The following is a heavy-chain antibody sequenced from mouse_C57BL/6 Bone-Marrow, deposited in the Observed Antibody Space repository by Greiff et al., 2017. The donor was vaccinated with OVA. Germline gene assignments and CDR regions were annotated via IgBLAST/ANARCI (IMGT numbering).Heavy chain of an antibody. CDR3: TSYYSNYYYAMDY. D-gene: IGHD2-5*01. CDR2: IDPENGDT. CDR1: GFNIKDDY. V-gene: IGHV14-4*01. J-gene: IGHJ4*01. Sequence: EVQLQQSGAELVRPGASVKLSCTASGFNIKDDYMHWVKQRPEQGLEWIGWIDPENGDTEYASKFQGKATITADTSSNPAYLQLSSLTSEDTAVYYCTSYYSNYYYAMDYWGQGTSVTVSS.